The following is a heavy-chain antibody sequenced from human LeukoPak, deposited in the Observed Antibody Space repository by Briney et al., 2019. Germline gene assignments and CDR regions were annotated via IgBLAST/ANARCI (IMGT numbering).Heavy chain of an antibody. D-gene: IGHD3-3*01. J-gene: IGHJ5*02. CDR2: ISGSGGST. CDR1: GFTFSCYA. V-gene: IGHV3-23*01. CDR3: AKMKSYDFWSGHWFDP. Sequence: GGSLRLSCAASGFTFSCYAMSWVRQAPGKGLEWVSAISGSGGSTYYADSVKGRFTISRDNSKNTLYLQMNSLRAEDTAVYYCAKMKSYDFWSGHWFDPWGQGTLVTVSS.